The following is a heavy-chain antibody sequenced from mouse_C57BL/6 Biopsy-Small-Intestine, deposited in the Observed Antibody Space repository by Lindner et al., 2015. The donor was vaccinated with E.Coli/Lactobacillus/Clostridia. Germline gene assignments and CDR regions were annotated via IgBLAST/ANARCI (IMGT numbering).Heavy chain of an antibody. V-gene: IGHV1-81*01. Sequence: SVKVSCKASGGTFSSYAISWVRQAPGQGLEWMGGDHPLSLGTANYAQKFQGRVTITADESTSTAYMELSSLRSEDTAVYYCARGQFGVIWTIGDSVRRDAFDIWGQGTMVTVSS. D-gene: IGHD3-3*01. J-gene: IGHJ3*01. CDR3: ARGQFGVIWTIGDSVRRDAFDI. CDR2: DHPLSLGTA. CDR1: GGTFSSYA.